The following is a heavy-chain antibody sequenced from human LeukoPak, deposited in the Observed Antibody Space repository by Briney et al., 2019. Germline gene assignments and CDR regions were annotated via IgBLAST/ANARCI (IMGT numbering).Heavy chain of an antibody. Sequence: SETLSLACAVSGASINSHYWSWIRQPAGKGLEWIGRIYISGSTNYNSSLQSRVTMSVDTSKNQFSLKLSSVTAADTAVYYCARALNPLPGTYYFDYWGQGTLVTVSS. D-gene: IGHD2-15*01. J-gene: IGHJ4*02. CDR2: IYISGST. CDR1: GASINSHY. V-gene: IGHV4-4*07. CDR3: ARALNPLPGTYYFDY.